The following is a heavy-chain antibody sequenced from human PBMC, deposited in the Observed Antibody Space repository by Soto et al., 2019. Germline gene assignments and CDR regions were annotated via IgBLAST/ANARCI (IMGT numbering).Heavy chain of an antibody. CDR2: IYSGGST. V-gene: IGHV3-66*01. CDR3: ARMVPAKYYFDY. Sequence: GGSLRLSCAASGFTVSSNYMSWVRQAPGKGLEWVSVIYSGGSTYYADSVKGRFTISRDNSKNTLYLQMNSLRAEDTAVYYCARMVPAKYYFDYWGQGTLVTVYS. D-gene: IGHD2-2*01. J-gene: IGHJ4*02. CDR1: GFTVSSNY.